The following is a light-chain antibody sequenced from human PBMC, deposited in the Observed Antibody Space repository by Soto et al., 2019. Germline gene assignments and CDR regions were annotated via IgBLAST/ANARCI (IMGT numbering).Light chain of an antibody. J-gene: IGLJ2*01. Sequence: QSALTQPPSASGSPGQSVTISCTGSSSDIGGYEYVSWYQQHPGKAPKLMIYDVTKRPSGVPDRFSGSKSGNTASLTVSGLQAEDEADYYCSSYAGTNNLLFGGGTKLTV. CDR2: DVT. CDR1: SSDIGGYEY. V-gene: IGLV2-8*01. CDR3: SSYAGTNNLL.